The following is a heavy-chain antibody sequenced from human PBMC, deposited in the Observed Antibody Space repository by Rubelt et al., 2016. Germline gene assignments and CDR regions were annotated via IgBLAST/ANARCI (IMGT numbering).Heavy chain of an antibody. J-gene: IGHJ6*02. V-gene: IGHV3-21*01. CDR3: ARGRSNNYGMDV. CDR2: IDSSSVYI. CDR1: GFNFDTYT. D-gene: IGHD2/OR15-2a*01. Sequence: EVQLVESGGGQVKPGGSLRLSCVGSGFNFDTYTMNWVRQAPGKGLEWVSSIDSSSVYIYYASSVKGRFTISRDNAKNSLYLQMISLRAEDTGVYYCARGRSNNYGMDVWGQGTTVTVSS.